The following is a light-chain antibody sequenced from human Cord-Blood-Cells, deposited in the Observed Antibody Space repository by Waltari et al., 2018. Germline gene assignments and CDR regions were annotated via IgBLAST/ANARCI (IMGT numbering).Light chain of an antibody. J-gene: IGLJ1*01. Sequence: QSALTQPASVSGSPGQSITLSCTGTSSDVGGYNHVSWYQQHPVKPPKLMIYDVSNRPSGVSNRFSGSKSGNTASLTISGLQAEDEADYYCSSYTSSSTLVFGTGTKFTVL. V-gene: IGLV2-14*01. CDR3: SSYTSSSTLV. CDR2: DVS. CDR1: SSDVGGYNH.